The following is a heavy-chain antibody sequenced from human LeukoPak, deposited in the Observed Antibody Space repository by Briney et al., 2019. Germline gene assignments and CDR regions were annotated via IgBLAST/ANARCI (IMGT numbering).Heavy chain of an antibody. Sequence: GGSLRLSCAASRFTFSSYWMHWVRQAPGKGLVWVSRINSDGSSTTYADSVKGRFTISRDNSKNTLYLQMNSLRTEDTAVYYCAKAEGYDILTGLDYWGQGTLVTVSS. CDR2: INSDGSST. CDR3: AKAEGYDILTGLDY. J-gene: IGHJ4*02. D-gene: IGHD3-9*01. CDR1: RFTFSSYW. V-gene: IGHV3-74*01.